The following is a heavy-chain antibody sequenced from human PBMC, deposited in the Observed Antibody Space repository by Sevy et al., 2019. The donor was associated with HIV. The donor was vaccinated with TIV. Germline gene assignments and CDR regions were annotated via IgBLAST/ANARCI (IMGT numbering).Heavy chain of an antibody. CDR3: ARATGSSAGFDS. CDR2: VYHSGST. Sequence: SETLSLTCTVSGGFISSGGYFWSWIRQHPGKGLEWIGNVYHSGSTYYDPSLKSRLSMSMDPSKNQFSLRMSTVTAADTAIYFCARATGSSAGFDSWGHGSVVTVSS. D-gene: IGHD2-15*01. V-gene: IGHV4-31*03. CDR1: GGFISSGGYF. J-gene: IGHJ4*01.